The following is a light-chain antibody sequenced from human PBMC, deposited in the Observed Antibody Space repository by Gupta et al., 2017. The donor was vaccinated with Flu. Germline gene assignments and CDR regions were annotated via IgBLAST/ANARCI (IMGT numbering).Light chain of an antibody. Sequence: GTLSVSPGERVILSCMASQSVRTKVAWYQQKPGQAPRLLIYDASTRATGIPARFTGSGSGTEFTLLISSRQSEDFALYYCQQYYDWPPLTFGGGTKVDVK. CDR2: DAS. CDR3: QQYYDWPPLT. CDR1: QSVRTK. V-gene: IGKV3-15*01. J-gene: IGKJ4*01.